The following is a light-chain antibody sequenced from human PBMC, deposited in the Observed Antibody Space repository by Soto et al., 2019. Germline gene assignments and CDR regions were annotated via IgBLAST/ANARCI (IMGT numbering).Light chain of an antibody. CDR1: QRVSSS. CDR3: QQYNNWPLT. J-gene: IGKJ4*01. CDR2: GAS. Sequence: QSPGTRSLSPMEIATLSCRASQRVSSSFVWYQQKPGQGPRLLSHGASTRDTGMPARFRGSGSGTEFTLAISSLQTEDVGVDYCQQYNNWPLTFGGGGKV. V-gene: IGKV3-15*01.